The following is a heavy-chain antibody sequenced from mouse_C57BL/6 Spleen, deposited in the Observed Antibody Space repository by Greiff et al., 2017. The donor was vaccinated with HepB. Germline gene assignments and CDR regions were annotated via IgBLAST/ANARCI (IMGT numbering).Heavy chain of an antibody. CDR2: ISDGGSYT. D-gene: IGHD2-3*01. CDR1: GFTFSSYA. Sequence: EVQGVESGGGLVKPGGSLKLSCAASGFTFSSYAMSWVRQTPEKRLEWVATISDGGSYTYYPDNVKGRFTISRDNAKNNLYLQMSHLKSEDTAMYYCARERDDGYLSWFAYWGQGTLVTVSA. V-gene: IGHV5-4*01. CDR3: ARERDDGYLSWFAY. J-gene: IGHJ3*01.